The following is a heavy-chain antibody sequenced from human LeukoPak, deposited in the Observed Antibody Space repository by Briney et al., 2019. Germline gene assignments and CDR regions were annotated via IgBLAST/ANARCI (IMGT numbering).Heavy chain of an antibody. V-gene: IGHV1-8*03. D-gene: IGHD6-13*01. CDR1: GYTLTELS. CDR2: MNPNSGNT. CDR3: ARGIAAANYYYYMDV. J-gene: IGHJ6*03. Sequence: ASVKVSCKVSGYTLTELSMHWVRQATGQGLEWMGWMNPNSGNTGYAQKFQGRVTITRNTSISTAYMELSSLRSEDTAVYYCARGIAAANYYYYMDVWGKGTTVTVSS.